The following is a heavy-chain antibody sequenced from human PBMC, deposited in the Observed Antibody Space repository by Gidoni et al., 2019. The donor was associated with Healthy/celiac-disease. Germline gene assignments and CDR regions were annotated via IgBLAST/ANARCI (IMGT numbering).Heavy chain of an antibody. CDR1: GFTFSIYA. J-gene: IGHJ4*02. CDR2: ISGSGGST. V-gene: IGHV3-23*01. CDR3: AKGMQWFGFDY. Sequence: EVQLLESGGGLVQPGGSLRLSCSASGFTFSIYAMSWVRPAPGKGLEWVSAISGSGGSTYYADSVKGRFTISRDNSKNTLYLQMNSLRAEVTAVYYCAKGMQWFGFDYWGQGTLVTVSS. D-gene: IGHD3-10*01.